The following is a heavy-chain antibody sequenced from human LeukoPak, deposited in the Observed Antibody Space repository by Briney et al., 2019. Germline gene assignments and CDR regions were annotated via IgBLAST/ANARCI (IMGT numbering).Heavy chain of an antibody. D-gene: IGHD1-26*01. V-gene: IGHV4-61*02. J-gene: IGHJ6*02. CDR3: ARHGEVGALGGMDV. Sequence: SETLSLTCTVSGVSISSGSYYWSWIRQPAGKGLEWIGRMYTSGSTNYNPSLKSRVTISVDTSKNQFSLKLSSVTAADTAVYYCARHGEVGALGGMDVWGQGTTVTVSS. CDR2: MYTSGST. CDR1: GVSISSGSYY.